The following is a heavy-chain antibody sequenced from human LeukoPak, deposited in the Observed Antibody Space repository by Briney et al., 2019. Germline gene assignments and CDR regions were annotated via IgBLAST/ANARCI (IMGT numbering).Heavy chain of an antibody. CDR1: GDAVINNHYY. Sequence: SETLSLTCNVSGDAVINNHYYWGWIRQSPGKGLEWIANIFYSGALFSRGDTYYNPSLKSRVTISVDTSKNQFSLKLSSVTAADTAVYYCARHLGITPMTWFDPWGQGTLVTVSS. CDR3: ARHLGITPMTWFDP. D-gene: IGHD3-16*01. J-gene: IGHJ5*02. V-gene: IGHV4-39*01. CDR2: IFYSGALFSRGDT.